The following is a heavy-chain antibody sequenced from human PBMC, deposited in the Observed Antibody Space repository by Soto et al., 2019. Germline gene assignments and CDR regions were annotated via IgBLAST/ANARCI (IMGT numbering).Heavy chain of an antibody. J-gene: IGHJ4*02. CDR2: IKGDETNT. Sequence: EVQLVESGGGLVQFGGSLRLSCAASGFTFSSYWMHWVRQVPGKGLVWVSRIKGDETNTGYADSVKGRFTISRDNVKNMLYLQMNSLRAGDTAVDYCARGLSGYYGFDYWGQGPLATVSP. D-gene: IGHD5-12*01. CDR1: GFTFSSYW. V-gene: IGHV3-74*01. CDR3: ARGLSGYYGFDY.